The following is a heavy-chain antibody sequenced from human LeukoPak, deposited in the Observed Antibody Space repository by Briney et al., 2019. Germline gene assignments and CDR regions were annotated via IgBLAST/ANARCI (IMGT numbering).Heavy chain of an antibody. D-gene: IGHD5-12*01. CDR3: ARTGSGYDLSCWFDP. Sequence: ASVKVSCKASGYTFTSYGISWVRQAPGQGLEWMGWISAYNGNTNYAQKLQGRVTMTTDTSTSTAYMELRSLRSDDTAVYYCARTGSGYDLSCWFDPWGQGTLVTVSS. CDR1: GYTFTSYG. V-gene: IGHV1-18*01. J-gene: IGHJ5*02. CDR2: ISAYNGNT.